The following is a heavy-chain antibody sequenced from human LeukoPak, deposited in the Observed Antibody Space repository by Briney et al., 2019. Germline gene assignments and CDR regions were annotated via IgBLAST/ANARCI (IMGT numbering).Heavy chain of an antibody. V-gene: IGHV1-2*02. CDR2: INPNSGGT. J-gene: IGHJ6*02. CDR3: ATVRTNYYGVDV. Sequence: ASVKVSCKASGYTFTGYYMHWVRQAPGQGLEWMGWINPNSGGTNYAQKFQGRVTMTRDTSISTAYMELSRLRSDDTAVYYCATVRTNYYGVDVWGQGTTVTVSS. CDR1: GYTFTGYY.